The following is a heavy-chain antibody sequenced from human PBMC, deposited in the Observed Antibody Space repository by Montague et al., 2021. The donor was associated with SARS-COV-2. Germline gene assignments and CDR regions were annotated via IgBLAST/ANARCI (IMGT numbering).Heavy chain of an antibody. CDR1: GGSISSSNYE. V-gene: IGHV4-39*02. CDR2: IYYSGST. J-gene: IGHJ5*02. CDR3: AREGFSSGYYET. D-gene: IGHD3-22*01. Sequence: SETLSLTCSVSGGSISSSNYEWGWIRQPPGKGLEWIGSIYYSGSTYYNPSLKSRVAISVDTSKNQFSLILRSMTAADTAVFYCAREGFSSGYYETWGQGTLVTVSS.